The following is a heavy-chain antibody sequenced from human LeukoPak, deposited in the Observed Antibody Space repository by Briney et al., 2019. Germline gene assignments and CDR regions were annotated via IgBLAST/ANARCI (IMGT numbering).Heavy chain of an antibody. J-gene: IGHJ4*02. V-gene: IGHV3-23*01. D-gene: IGHD3-10*01. Sequence: GESLKISCAASGFTFGSYAMSWVRQAPGKGLEWVSAISGSRDSTYYADSVKGRFTISRDNSKNTLYLQMNSLRAEDTAVYYCAKSISRLWFGELAGGWGQGTLVTVSS. CDR1: GFTFGSYA. CDR2: ISGSRDST. CDR3: AKSISRLWFGELAGG.